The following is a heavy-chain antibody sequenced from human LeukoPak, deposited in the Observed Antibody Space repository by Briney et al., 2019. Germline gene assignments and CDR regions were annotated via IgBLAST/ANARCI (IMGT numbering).Heavy chain of an antibody. CDR2: IYYSGGT. CDR3: ARYYYGSGKQPY. J-gene: IGHJ4*02. D-gene: IGHD3-10*01. CDR1: GGSISNSSYF. V-gene: IGHV4-39*01. Sequence: SETLSLTCTVSGGSISNSSYFWGWIPQPPGKGLECIGSIYYSGGTSYNPSLRSRVTISVDTSKNQFSVKLSSVTPADTAIYYCARYYYGSGKQPYWGQGTLVTVSS.